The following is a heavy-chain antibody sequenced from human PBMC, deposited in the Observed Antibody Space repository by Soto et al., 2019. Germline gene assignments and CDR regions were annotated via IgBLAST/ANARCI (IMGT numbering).Heavy chain of an antibody. D-gene: IGHD3-16*01. CDR1: GFTFSSYA. V-gene: IGHV3-23*01. CDR2: ISGSGGNT. Sequence: HPGGSLRLSCAASGFTFSSYAMSWVRQAPGKGLEWVSAISGSGGNTYYADSVKGRFTISRDNSKNTLYLQMNSLRAEDTAVYYCAKVYTLGDDHSGNPADYWGQGTLVTVSS. J-gene: IGHJ4*02. CDR3: AKVYTLGDDHSGNPADY.